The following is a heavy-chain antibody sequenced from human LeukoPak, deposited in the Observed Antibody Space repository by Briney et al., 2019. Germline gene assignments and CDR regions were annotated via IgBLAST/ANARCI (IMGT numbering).Heavy chain of an antibody. V-gene: IGHV3-23*01. D-gene: IGHD1-1*01. J-gene: IGHJ6*03. CDR2: ISGSGGAT. Sequence: PGGSLRLSCAASGFTFSDYSMTWVRQAPGKGLDWVSSISGSGGATYYADSVEGRFTISRDNSKNTVFLQMNSLRADDTATYYCARTVGTPYYYYYMDVWGKGTTVSVTS. CDR3: ARTVGTPYYYYYMDV. CDR1: GFTFSDYS.